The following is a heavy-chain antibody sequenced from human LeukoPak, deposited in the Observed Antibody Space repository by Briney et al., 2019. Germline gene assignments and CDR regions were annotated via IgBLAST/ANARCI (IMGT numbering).Heavy chain of an antibody. Sequence: SETLSLTCTVSGGSISSSSYYWGWIRQPAGKGLEWIGRIYTSGSTNYDPSLKSRVTMSVDTSKNQFSLKLSSVTAADTAVYYCAREREDYYGSGSYPFYYYMDVWGKGTTVTVSS. CDR1: GGSISSSSYY. V-gene: IGHV4-61*02. J-gene: IGHJ6*03. CDR2: IYTSGST. CDR3: AREREDYYGSGSYPFYYYMDV. D-gene: IGHD3-10*01.